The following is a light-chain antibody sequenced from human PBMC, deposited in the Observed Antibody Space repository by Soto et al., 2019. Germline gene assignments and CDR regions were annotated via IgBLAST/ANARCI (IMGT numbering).Light chain of an antibody. V-gene: IGKV4-1*01. Sequence: DVLVTQSPGSLAASLCERATVYRXSCQIVLDSSNKKNYLAWXQQKQGXPPKXXXAWXSTRESGGPDRCSGSGSGTDFTLTINTLQAEYLAVYYCQQYYTPTRTVGGGTKVDIK. J-gene: IGKJ4*02. CDR1: QIVLDSSNKKNY. CDR3: QQYYTPTRT. CDR2: WXS.